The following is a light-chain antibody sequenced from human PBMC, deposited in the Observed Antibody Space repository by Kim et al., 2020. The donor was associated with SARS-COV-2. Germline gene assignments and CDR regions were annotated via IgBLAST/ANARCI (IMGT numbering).Light chain of an antibody. Sequence: SPGDRATRSCRASQSLGNNYLAWYQQRPGQAPRLLIYGASNRATGIPGRFSGSGSGTDFTLTISRLEPEDFVVYFCQQFHVLPWTFGRGTKVDIK. CDR1: QSLGNNY. CDR3: QQFHVLPWT. CDR2: GAS. V-gene: IGKV3-20*01. J-gene: IGKJ1*01.